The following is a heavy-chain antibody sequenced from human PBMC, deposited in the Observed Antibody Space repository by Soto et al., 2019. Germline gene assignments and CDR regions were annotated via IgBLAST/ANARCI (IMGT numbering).Heavy chain of an antibody. D-gene: IGHD4-17*01. CDR3: ARHFYYGDYRGY. CDR2: IYYSGST. Sequence: QLQLQESGPGLVKPSETLSLTCTVSGGSISSSSYYWGWIRQPPGKGLEWIGSIYYSGSTYYNPSLKSRVAISVDTSKNQFSLKLSSVTAADTAVYYCARHFYYGDYRGYWGQGTLVTVSS. J-gene: IGHJ4*02. CDR1: GGSISSSSYY. V-gene: IGHV4-39*01.